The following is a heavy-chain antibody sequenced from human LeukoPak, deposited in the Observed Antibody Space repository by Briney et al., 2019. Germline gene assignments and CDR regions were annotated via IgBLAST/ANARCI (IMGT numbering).Heavy chain of an antibody. CDR1: GGSISSYY. CDR2: IYYSGST. Sequence: SETLSLTCTVSGGSISSYYWSWIRQPPGKGLEWIGYIYYSGSTNYNPSLKSRVTISVDTSKNQFSLLSSVTAADTAVYYCARHHYDSSGYYYLLDHWGQGTLVTVSS. D-gene: IGHD3-22*01. V-gene: IGHV4-59*08. CDR3: ARHHYDSSGYYYLLDH. J-gene: IGHJ4*02.